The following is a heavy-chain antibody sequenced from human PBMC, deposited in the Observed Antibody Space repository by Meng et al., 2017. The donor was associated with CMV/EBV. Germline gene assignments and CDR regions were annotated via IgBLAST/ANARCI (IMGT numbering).Heavy chain of an antibody. J-gene: IGHJ4*02. D-gene: IGHD3-16*01. Sequence: CAASGFTFSSYQMNWVRQAPGKGLEWVSYISSSGSTIYYADSVKGRFTISKDNAKNSLFLQMNSLRAEDTAVYYCARNGGCALGYWGQGTLVTVSS. CDR3: ARNGGCALGY. CDR2: ISSSGSTI. V-gene: IGHV3-48*03. CDR1: GFTFSSYQ.